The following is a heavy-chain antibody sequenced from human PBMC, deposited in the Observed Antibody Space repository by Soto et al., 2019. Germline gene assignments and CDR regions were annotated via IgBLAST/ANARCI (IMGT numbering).Heavy chain of an antibody. Sequence: PGGSLRLSCAASGLTFSSCSVSWVRQAPGKGLEWVSAISGSGGSTYYADSVKGRFTISRDNSKNTLYLQMNSLRAEDTAVYYCAKGSIVVVPAARNWFDPWGQGTLVTVSS. CDR3: AKGSIVVVPAARNWFDP. CDR2: ISGSGGST. J-gene: IGHJ5*02. CDR1: GLTFSSCS. D-gene: IGHD2-2*01. V-gene: IGHV3-23*01.